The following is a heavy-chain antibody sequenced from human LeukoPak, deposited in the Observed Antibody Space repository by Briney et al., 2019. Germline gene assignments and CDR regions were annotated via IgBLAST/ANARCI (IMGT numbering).Heavy chain of an antibody. CDR3: ARDYCSSTSCLFDY. D-gene: IGHD2-2*01. V-gene: IGHV1-69*13. Sequence: GASVKVSCKASGGTFSSYAISWVRQAPGQGLEWMGGIIPIFGTANYAQKFQGRVTITADESTSTAYMELSSLRSDDTAVYYCARDYCSSTSCLFDYWGQGTLVTASS. CDR2: IIPIFGTA. CDR1: GGTFSSYA. J-gene: IGHJ4*02.